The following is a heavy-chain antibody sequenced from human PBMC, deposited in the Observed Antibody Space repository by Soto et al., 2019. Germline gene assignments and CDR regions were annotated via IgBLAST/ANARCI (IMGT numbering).Heavy chain of an antibody. CDR3: ARRIFGVVRPYYFDY. J-gene: IGHJ4*02. CDR2: IKQDGSEQ. Sequence: EVQVVESGGGLVQPGGSLRLSCVASGFTFSNYWMSWVRQAPGKGLEWVADIKQDGSEQYNVDSVKGRFTISRDNAKNSLYLQMNSLRAEDTAVYYCARRIFGVVRPYYFDYWGQGTLVTVSS. D-gene: IGHD3-3*01. CDR1: GFTFSNYW. V-gene: IGHV3-7*05.